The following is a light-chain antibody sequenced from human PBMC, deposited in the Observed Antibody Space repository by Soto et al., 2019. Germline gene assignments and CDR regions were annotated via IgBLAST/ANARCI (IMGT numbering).Light chain of an antibody. CDR3: LQEYDSPWT. V-gene: IGKV1-6*01. Sequence: AIQMPQSHSTVSASVGERAHIPCRASQGIRNNLGWHQQKPGKAPKLLIYAASSLHSGVPSRFSGIGSGTDGTLTISSLQPEDGATDYGLQEYDSPWTGAQGPKWDIK. CDR1: QGIRNN. CDR2: AAS. J-gene: IGKJ1*01.